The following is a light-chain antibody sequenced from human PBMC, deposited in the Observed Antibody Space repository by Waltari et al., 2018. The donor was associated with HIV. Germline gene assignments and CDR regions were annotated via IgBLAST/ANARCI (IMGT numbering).Light chain of an antibody. V-gene: IGLV1-47*02. CDR1: SSNIGSNY. J-gene: IGLJ3*02. CDR2: IDK. Sequence: QSELTQPPSASGTSGQRVTISCSGSSSNIGSNYVYWYQQVPGKAPNLCTYIDKLRPSGVPARFSWSKSGTSASLAISGLRSDDEADYYCAAWDGSLSVVLFGGGTKLTVL. CDR3: AAWDGSLSVVL.